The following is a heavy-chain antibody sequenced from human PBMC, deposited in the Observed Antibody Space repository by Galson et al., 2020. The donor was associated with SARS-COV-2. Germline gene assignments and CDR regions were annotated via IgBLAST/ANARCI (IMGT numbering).Heavy chain of an antibody. Sequence: GGSLRLSCTASGFTFSNYAMTWVRQDPGKGLEWVSSMNGGGSGTYYADSEKGRFTISRDNSKNTLYLQMNNLRADDTAVYYCAKGAGHGSGSYIDYWGQGTLVTVSS. CDR2: MNGGGSGT. V-gene: IGHV3-23*01. D-gene: IGHD3-10*01. CDR3: AKGAGHGSGSYIDY. CDR1: GFTFSNYA. J-gene: IGHJ4*02.